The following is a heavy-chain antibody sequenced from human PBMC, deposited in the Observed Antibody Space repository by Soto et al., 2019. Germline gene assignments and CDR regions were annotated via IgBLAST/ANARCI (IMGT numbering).Heavy chain of an antibody. D-gene: IGHD6-19*01. CDR1: GFTFNNYA. V-gene: IGHV3-30-3*01. CDR3: ARDGRGAVAGAFDY. J-gene: IGHJ4*02. Sequence: QVQLVESGGGVVQPGRSLRLSCAASGFTFNNYAMYWVRQAPGKGLEWVAGISYHESNEHYADSVKGRFTISRDNSKNTVYVQMNSLRPEDTAVYYCARDGRGAVAGAFDYWGQGTLVTVSS. CDR2: ISYHESNE.